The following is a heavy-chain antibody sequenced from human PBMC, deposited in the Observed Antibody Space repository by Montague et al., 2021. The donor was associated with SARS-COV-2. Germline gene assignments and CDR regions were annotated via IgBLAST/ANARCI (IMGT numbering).Heavy chain of an antibody. V-gene: IGHV4-4*02. D-gene: IGHD4-17*01. CDR2: IYHSGST. CDR1: GGSISSSNW. J-gene: IGHJ6*02. Sequence: SETLSLTCAVSGGSISSSNWWSWVRQPPGKGLEWIGEIYHSGSTNYNPSLTSRVTISVDKSKNQFSLKLSSVTAADTAVYYCARDTASYGMDVWGQGTTVTVSS. CDR3: ARDTASYGMDV.